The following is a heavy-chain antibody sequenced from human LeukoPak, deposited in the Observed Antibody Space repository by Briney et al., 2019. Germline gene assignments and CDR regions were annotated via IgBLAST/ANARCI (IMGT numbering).Heavy chain of an antibody. CDR3: TTYYDSSGYELDY. J-gene: IGHJ4*02. Sequence: GGSLRLSCAASGFTFSNAWMSWVRQAPGKGLEWVGRIKSKTDGGTTDYAAPVKGRFTISRDDSKNTLYLQMNSLKTEDTAVYYCTTYYDSSGYELDYWGQGTLVTVSS. D-gene: IGHD3-22*01. V-gene: IGHV3-15*01. CDR2: IKSKTDGGTT. CDR1: GFTFSNAW.